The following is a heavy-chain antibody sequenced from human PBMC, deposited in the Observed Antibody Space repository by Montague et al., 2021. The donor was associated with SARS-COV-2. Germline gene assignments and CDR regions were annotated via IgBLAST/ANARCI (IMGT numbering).Heavy chain of an antibody. Sequence: SETLSLTCTVSGGSVSSRSYYWGWIRQPPGKGLEWIGSIYYSASTHYNPSLKSRVTISVDTSKNQFSLKLSSVTAADTAVYYCASRGDYGGPRLDYWGQGTLVSVSS. CDR1: GGSVSSRSYY. D-gene: IGHD4-23*01. V-gene: IGHV4-39*01. CDR3: ASRGDYGGPRLDY. CDR2: IYYSAST. J-gene: IGHJ4*02.